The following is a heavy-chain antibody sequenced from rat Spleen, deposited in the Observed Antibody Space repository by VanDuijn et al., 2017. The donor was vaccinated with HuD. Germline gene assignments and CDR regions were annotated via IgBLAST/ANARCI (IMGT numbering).Heavy chain of an antibody. V-gene: IGHV5-25*01. CDR1: GLSFSNYD. Sequence: EVQLVESGGGLVQPGRSMKLSCAASGLSFSNYDMAWVRQAPTKGLEWVASINNTGDNTYYPDSVKGRFTISRDNAKTTLYLQMNSLRSEDTATYYCTRQWDYWGQGVLVTVSS. CDR2: INNTGDNT. J-gene: IGHJ2*01. CDR3: TRQWDY.